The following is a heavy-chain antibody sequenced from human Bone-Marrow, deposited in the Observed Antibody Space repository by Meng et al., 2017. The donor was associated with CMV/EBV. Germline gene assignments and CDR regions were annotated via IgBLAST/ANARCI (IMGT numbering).Heavy chain of an antibody. J-gene: IGHJ4*02. CDR3: ARIGYSSSATDY. V-gene: IGHV3-7*01. Sequence: GESLKISCAASGFTFSSYSMNWVRQAPGKGLEWLANINQDGSVKYYVNSVRGRFTISRDNAKNSLYLQMNSLRADDTAVYYCARIGYSSSATDYWGLVTLVTVAS. CDR1: GFTFSSYS. CDR2: INQDGSVK. D-gene: IGHD6-13*01.